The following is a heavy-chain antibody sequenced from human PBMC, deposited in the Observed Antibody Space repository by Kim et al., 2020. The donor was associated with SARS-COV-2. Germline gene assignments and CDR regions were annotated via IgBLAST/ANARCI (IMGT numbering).Heavy chain of an antibody. J-gene: IGHJ4*02. V-gene: IGHV3-33*06. CDR3: AKEELLALDY. Sequence: SNKYYAASVKSRFTISRDNSKNTLYLQMNSLRAEDTAVYYCAKEELLALDYWGQGTLVTVSS. CDR2: SNK. D-gene: IGHD6-19*01.